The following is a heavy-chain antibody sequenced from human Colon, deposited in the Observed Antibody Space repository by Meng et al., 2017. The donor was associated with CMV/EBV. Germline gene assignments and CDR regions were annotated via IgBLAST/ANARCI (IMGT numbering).Heavy chain of an antibody. J-gene: IGHJ4*02. CDR2: INPNSGDT. CDR3: ARDSELTSSWYLGHFDN. Sequence: ASVKVSCKASGYTFTGYHIHWVRQAPGQGLEWMGWINPNSGDTIYAQNFQGRVTMTRDTSITTTYMDLSSLTSDDTAVYYCARDSELTSSWYLGHFDNWGQGTLVTVSS. V-gene: IGHV1-2*02. CDR1: GYTFTGYH. D-gene: IGHD6-13*01.